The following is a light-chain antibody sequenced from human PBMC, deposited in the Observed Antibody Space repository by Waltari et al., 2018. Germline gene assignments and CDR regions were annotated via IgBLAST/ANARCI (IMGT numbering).Light chain of an antibody. Sequence: QSVLTQPPSVSAAPGQKVSISCSGSSSNIENNDVSWYQQLPGTAPKLLIYDNNIRPSGITDRFSGPKSGTSATLGITGLQTGDEADYFCGTWDSSLAAGVFGGGTKLTVL. J-gene: IGLJ3*02. V-gene: IGLV1-51*01. CDR2: DNN. CDR1: SSNIENND. CDR3: GTWDSSLAAGV.